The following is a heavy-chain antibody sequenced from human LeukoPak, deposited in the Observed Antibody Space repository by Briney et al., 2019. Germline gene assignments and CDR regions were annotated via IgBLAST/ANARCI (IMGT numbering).Heavy chain of an antibody. CDR1: GYRFISYW. CDR3: ARLRIVAVGPDF. Sequence: VESLKISCKGSGYRFISYWIGWVRQMPGKGLEWMGIIDPGDSDTRYRPSFQGQVTISADKSISTAYLQWSSLKASDTAMYYCARLRIVAVGPDFWGQGTLVTVSS. D-gene: IGHD6-13*01. J-gene: IGHJ4*02. V-gene: IGHV5-51*01. CDR2: IDPGDSDT.